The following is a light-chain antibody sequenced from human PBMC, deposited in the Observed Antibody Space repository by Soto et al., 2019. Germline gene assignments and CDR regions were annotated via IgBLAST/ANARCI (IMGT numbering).Light chain of an antibody. CDR2: WAS. CDR1: QSVLYSSNNKNY. V-gene: IGKV4-1*01. J-gene: IGKJ2*01. CDR3: QQYYTTPYT. Sequence: DTVMTQSPDSLAVSLGERATINCKSSQSVLYSSNNKNYLAWYQQKPGQPPKLLIYWASTRESGVPDRFSGSGSGTDFTLTISSLQAEDLAVYYCQQYYTTPYTFGQGTKLDIK.